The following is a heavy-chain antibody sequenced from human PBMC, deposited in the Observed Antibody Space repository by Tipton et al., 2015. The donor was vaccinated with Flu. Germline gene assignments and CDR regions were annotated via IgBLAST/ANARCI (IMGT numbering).Heavy chain of an antibody. CDR3: ARGSGSGTYLIFDS. CDR2: MYTSGST. Sequence: TLSLTCTVSGGSMSSYYWAWIRQPAGKGLEWIGRMYTSGSTKYNPSLESRVTMSVDTSNNHFSLKLSSVTAADTAVYYCARGSGSGTYLIFDSWGQGTLAIVSS. J-gene: IGHJ4*02. D-gene: IGHD3-10*01. CDR1: GGSMSSYY. V-gene: IGHV4-4*07.